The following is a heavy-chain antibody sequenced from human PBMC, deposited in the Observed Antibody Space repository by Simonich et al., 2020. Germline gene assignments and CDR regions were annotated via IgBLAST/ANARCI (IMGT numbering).Heavy chain of an antibody. CDR1: GGTFSSYA. D-gene: IGHD2-15*01. CDR2: NIPILGKA. Sequence: QVQLVQSGAEVKKPGSSVKVSCKASGGTFSSYAISWVRKAPGQGLEWMGWNIPILGKANNAQKYQCRVTITADKSTSTAYMELSSLRSEDTAVYYCARGGLADRRIVYYYYMDVWGKGTTVTVSS. V-gene: IGHV1-69*09. J-gene: IGHJ6*03. CDR3: ARGGLADRRIVYYYYMDV.